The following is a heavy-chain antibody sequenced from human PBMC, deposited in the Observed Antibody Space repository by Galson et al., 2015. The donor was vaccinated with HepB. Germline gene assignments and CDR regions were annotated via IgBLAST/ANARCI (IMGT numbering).Heavy chain of an antibody. CDR2: IVVGSGNT. V-gene: IGHV1-58*02. CDR1: GFTFTSSA. Sequence: SVKVSCKASGFTFTSSAMQWVRQARGQRLEWIGWIVVGSGNTNYAQKFQERVTITRDMSTSTAYMELSSLRSEDTAVYYCAAVELGVAGNFDYWGQGTLVTVSS. D-gene: IGHD6-19*01. J-gene: IGHJ4*02. CDR3: AAVELGVAGNFDY.